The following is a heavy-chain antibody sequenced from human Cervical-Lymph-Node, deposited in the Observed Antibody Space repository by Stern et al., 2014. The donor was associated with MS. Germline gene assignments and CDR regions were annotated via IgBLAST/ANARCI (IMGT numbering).Heavy chain of an antibody. D-gene: IGHD3-16*01. V-gene: IGHV3-21*01. CDR1: GFTFSTHA. Sequence: EVQLVESGGGLVKPGGSLRLSCAASGFTFSTHAVNWVRQAPGKGLEWVSSISSSSSYIYYADSVKGRFTISRDNARNSLYLQMNSLRVDDTAVYYCLRDGGDYWGQGTLVTVSS. J-gene: IGHJ4*02. CDR3: LRDGGDY. CDR2: ISSSSSYI.